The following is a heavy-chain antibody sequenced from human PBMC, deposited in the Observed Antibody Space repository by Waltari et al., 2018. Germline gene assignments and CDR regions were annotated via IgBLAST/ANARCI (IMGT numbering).Heavy chain of an antibody. CDR2: IYFTGST. D-gene: IGHD6-13*01. CDR3: ARGIWQQLAHFDS. CDR1: GTSVPTTNYF. J-gene: IGHJ4*02. Sequence: QLHLQLSGPGLVQPSETLSLTCAVSGTSVPTTNYFWGWIRQPPGKGLEWIGRIYFTGSTDYNPSLKSRVTISIDTSTNQFSLNLRSVTAADTAVYYCARGIWQQLAHFDSWGQGTLVTVSS. V-gene: IGHV4-39*01.